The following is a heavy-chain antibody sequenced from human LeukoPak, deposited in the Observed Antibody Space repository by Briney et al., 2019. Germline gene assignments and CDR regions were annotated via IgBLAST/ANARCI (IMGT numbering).Heavy chain of an antibody. CDR1: GGSISSYY. D-gene: IGHD4-11*01. V-gene: IGHV4-59*12. CDR3: ARRYSNSHYYYYYMDV. Sequence: SSETLSLTCTVSGGSISSYYWSWIRQPPGKGLEWIGYIYYSGSTYYNPSLKSRVTISVDTSKNQFSLKLSSVTAADTAVYYCARRYSNSHYYYYYMDVWGKGTTVTVSS. CDR2: IYYSGST. J-gene: IGHJ6*03.